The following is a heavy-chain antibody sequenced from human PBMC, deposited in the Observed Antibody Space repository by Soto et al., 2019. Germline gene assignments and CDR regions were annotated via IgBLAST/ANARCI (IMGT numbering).Heavy chain of an antibody. CDR3: ARDLFYYGSGSPSNSHFDY. Sequence: QVQLQESGPGLVKPSQTLSLTCTVSGDSISSSDYYWSWIRQHPGKGLEWIGYIYYSGSTYYNPALKSRVTISVDTSKNQFSLKLNSVTAADTAVYYCARDLFYYGSGSPSNSHFDYWGQGTLVTVSS. CDR2: IYYSGST. CDR1: GDSISSSDYY. D-gene: IGHD3-10*01. J-gene: IGHJ4*02. V-gene: IGHV4-31*03.